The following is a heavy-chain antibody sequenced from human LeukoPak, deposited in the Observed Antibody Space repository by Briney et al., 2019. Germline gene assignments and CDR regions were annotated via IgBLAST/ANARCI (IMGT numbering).Heavy chain of an antibody. Sequence: GGSLRLSCAASGFTFSSYAMHWVRQAPGKGLESVAVISYDGSNKYYADSVKGRFTISRDNSKNTLYLQMNSLRAEDTAVYYCAREDPRYGMEVWGQGTTVTVSS. CDR3: AREDPRYGMEV. J-gene: IGHJ6*02. V-gene: IGHV3-30-3*01. CDR2: ISYDGSNK. CDR1: GFTFSSYA.